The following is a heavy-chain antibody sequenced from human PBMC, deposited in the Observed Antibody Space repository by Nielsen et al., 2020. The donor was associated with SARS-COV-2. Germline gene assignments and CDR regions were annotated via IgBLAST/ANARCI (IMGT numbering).Heavy chain of an antibody. Sequence: GGSLRLSCAASGFTFNDYYMSWIRQAPGRGLEWVSYISGSGSYTNYADSVKGRFTISRDNAENSLYLQMNSLRTEDTAVYYCARDPGYYHDRTAPRDSWGQGTLVTVSS. CDR1: GFTFNDYY. CDR3: ARDPGYYHDRTAPRDS. V-gene: IGHV3-11*05. J-gene: IGHJ4*02. CDR2: ISGSGSYT. D-gene: IGHD3-22*01.